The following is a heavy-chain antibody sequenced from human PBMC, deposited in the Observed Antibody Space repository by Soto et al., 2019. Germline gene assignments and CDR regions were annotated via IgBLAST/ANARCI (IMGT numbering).Heavy chain of an antibody. CDR3: AREEAARIKRWFDP. D-gene: IGHD6-6*01. J-gene: IGHJ5*02. Sequence: SPETLSPTSPVSGASITSHSYCWTWIRHHAGKGLEWIGYISYSGSTYYNPSLRSRLTIPADTSSNQFYLRLTSVTAADTAVYYCAREEAARIKRWFDPWGQGTLVTVSS. CDR2: ISYSGST. V-gene: IGHV4-31*03. CDR1: GASITSHSYC.